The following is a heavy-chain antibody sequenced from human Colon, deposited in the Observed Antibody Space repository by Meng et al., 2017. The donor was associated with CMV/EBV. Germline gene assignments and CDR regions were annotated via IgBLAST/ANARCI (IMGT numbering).Heavy chain of an antibody. J-gene: IGHJ5*01. CDR2: INHSGST. V-gene: IGHV4-34*01. D-gene: IGHD6-19*01. Sequence: ETLFLTCAVYGGSFSGYYWSWIRQPPGKGLEWIGEINHSGSTNYNPSLKSRVTISVDTSKNQLSLQLSSVTPEDTAVYYCVRGSSGWGNWFDSWGQGTLVTVSS. CDR1: GGSFSGYY. CDR3: VRGSSGWGNWFDS.